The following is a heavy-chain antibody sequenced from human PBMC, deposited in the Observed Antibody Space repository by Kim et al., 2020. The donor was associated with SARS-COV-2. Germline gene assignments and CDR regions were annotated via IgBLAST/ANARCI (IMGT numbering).Heavy chain of an antibody. Sequence: GGSLRLSCAASGFTFSSYGMHWVRQAPGKGLEWVAVISYDGSNKYYADSVKGRFTISRDNSKNTLYLQMNSLRAEDTAVYYCADLLAAAGGEDAFDIWGQGTMVTVSS. J-gene: IGHJ3*02. V-gene: IGHV3-30*03. CDR3: ADLLAAAGGEDAFDI. D-gene: IGHD6-13*01. CDR2: ISYDGSNK. CDR1: GFTFSSYG.